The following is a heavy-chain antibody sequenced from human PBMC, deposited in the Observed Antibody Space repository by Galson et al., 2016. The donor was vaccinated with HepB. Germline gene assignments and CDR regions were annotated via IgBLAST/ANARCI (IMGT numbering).Heavy chain of an antibody. CDR1: GFTFSAHD. CDR3: ARGKALWTLPWNYGLDV. V-gene: IGHV3-13*01. CDR2: IETAGAT. Sequence: SLRLSCAASGFTFSAHDMHWVRQVTGKGLEWVSAIETAGATYYPDSVKGRFTIPRENAKNSLYLQMNSLKAGDTAVYYCARGKALWTLPWNYGLDVWGKGTTLTVSS. D-gene: IGHD3-10*01. J-gene: IGHJ6*04.